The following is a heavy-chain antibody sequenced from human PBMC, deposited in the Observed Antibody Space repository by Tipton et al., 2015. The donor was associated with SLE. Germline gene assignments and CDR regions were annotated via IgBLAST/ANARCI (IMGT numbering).Heavy chain of an antibody. J-gene: IGHJ4*02. V-gene: IGHV3-66*02. Sequence: SLRLSCAASGFVVNSKYMSWVRQAPGKGLEWVSIVYSRADTYYGDTYYADSVKGRFTISRDNSKNTLYLQMNSLRTEDTAVFYCATGVAVAPDYWGQGTLVTVSS. CDR1: GFVVNSKY. D-gene: IGHD6-19*01. CDR3: ATGVAVAPDY. CDR2: VYSRADTYY.